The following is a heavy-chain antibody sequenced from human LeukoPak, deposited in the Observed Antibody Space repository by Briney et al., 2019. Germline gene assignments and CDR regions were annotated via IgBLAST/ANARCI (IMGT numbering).Heavy chain of an antibody. CDR2: INHSGST. CDR1: GGSFSGYY. Sequence: SETLSLTCAVYGGSFSGYYWSWIRQPPGKGLEWIGEINHSGSTNYNPSLKSRVTISVDTSKNQFSLKLSSVTAADTAVYYCARKAPYYDILTGYSFPEFDYWGQGTLVTVSS. V-gene: IGHV4-34*01. D-gene: IGHD3-9*01. J-gene: IGHJ4*02. CDR3: ARKAPYYDILTGYSFPEFDY.